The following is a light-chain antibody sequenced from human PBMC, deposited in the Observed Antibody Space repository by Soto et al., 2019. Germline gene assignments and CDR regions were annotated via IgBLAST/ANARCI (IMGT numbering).Light chain of an antibody. J-gene: IGKJ5*01. Sequence: EIVLTQSPDTLSLSPGESATLSCRASQSVSSNYLAWYQQKPGRAPRLLIYGASNRATGIPDRFSGSGSGTDFTLTISRLEPEDFAVFYCQQYDDSNTFGQGTRLEIE. CDR2: GAS. CDR1: QSVSSNY. CDR3: QQYDDSNT. V-gene: IGKV3-20*01.